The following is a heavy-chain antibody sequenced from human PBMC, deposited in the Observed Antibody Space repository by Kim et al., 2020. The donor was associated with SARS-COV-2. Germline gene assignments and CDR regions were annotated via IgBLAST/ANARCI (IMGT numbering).Heavy chain of an antibody. Sequence: SETLSLTCTVSGGSISSSSYYWGWIRQPPGKGLEWIGSIYYSGSTYYNPSLKSRVTISVDTSKNQFSLKLSSVTAADTAVYYCARQPDYYDSSGSGMDVCAQGTTLTLSS. J-gene: IGHJ6*02. CDR1: GGSISSSSYY. CDR2: IYYSGST. D-gene: IGHD3-22*01. CDR3: ARQPDYYDSSGSGMDV. V-gene: IGHV4-39*01.